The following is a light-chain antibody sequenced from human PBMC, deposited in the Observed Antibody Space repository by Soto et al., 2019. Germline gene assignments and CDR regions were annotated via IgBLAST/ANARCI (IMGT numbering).Light chain of an antibody. CDR3: TSYAASNNFYFV. Sequence: QSVLTQPPSVSGSPGQSVTISCTGTSSDVVGYNYVSWYQQYPGRAPKLMIYEVTKRPSGVPDRFSGSKSGNTASLTVSGLQAEDEADYYCTSYAASNNFYFVFGGGTQLTVL. CDR1: SSDVVGYNY. V-gene: IGLV2-8*01. J-gene: IGLJ3*02. CDR2: EVT.